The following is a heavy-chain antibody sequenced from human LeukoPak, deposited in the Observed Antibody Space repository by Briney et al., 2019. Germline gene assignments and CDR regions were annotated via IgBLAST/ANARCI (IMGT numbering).Heavy chain of an antibody. Sequence: SETLSLTCTVYGGSFSNYYWTWIRQPPGKGLEWIGEINHSGGTNYNPSLKSRITISIDTSKNQIPLKLSSVTAADTAVYYCASREWELLSWGQGTLVTVSS. V-gene: IGHV4-34*01. CDR2: INHSGGT. CDR3: ASREWELLS. CDR1: GGSFSNYY. J-gene: IGHJ4*02. D-gene: IGHD1-26*01.